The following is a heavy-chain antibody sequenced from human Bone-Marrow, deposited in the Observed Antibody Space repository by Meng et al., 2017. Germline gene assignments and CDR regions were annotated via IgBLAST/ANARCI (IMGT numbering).Heavy chain of an antibody. D-gene: IGHD4-11*01. Sequence: VVVEAWGAGPLKACASLLLSCLASGCYICDYYWIWIRQPPGKGVEWIGENNNSGSTNYNPSLESRATISVDTSQNNLSLKLSSVSAADSAVYYCARGPTTMAHDFDYWGQGTLVTVSS. CDR3: ARGPTTMAHDFDY. CDR2: NNNSGST. J-gene: IGHJ4*02. V-gene: IGHV4-34*01. CDR1: GCYICDYY.